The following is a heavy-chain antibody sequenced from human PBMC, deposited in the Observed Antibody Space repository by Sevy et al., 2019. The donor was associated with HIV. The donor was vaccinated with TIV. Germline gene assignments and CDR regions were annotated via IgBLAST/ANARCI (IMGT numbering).Heavy chain of an antibody. D-gene: IGHD6-13*01. Sequence: GGSPRLSCAASGFTFSDHYMEWVRQAPGKGLEWVGRTRNKADSYTTEYAASVKGRFTISRDDSKNSLYLQMNSLKTEDTAVYCCATHAGIAAAGRVFDYWGQGSLVTVSS. CDR3: ATHAGIAAAGRVFDY. J-gene: IGHJ4*02. V-gene: IGHV3-72*01. CDR2: TRNKADSYTT. CDR1: GFTFSDHY.